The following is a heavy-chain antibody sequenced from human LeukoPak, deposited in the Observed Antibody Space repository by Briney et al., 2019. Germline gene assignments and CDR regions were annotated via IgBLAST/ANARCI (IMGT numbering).Heavy chain of an antibody. J-gene: IGHJ6*03. CDR1: GGSISSGSYY. D-gene: IGHD5-18*01. CDR3: AREPADTAMVYYYYYYMDV. CDR2: VYTSGST. Sequence: SETLSLTCTVSGGSISSGSYYWSWIRQPAGKGLEWIGRVYTSGSTNYNPSLKSRVTISVDTSKNQFSLKLSSVTAADTAVYYCAREPADTAMVYYYYYYMDVWGKGTTVTVSS. V-gene: IGHV4-61*02.